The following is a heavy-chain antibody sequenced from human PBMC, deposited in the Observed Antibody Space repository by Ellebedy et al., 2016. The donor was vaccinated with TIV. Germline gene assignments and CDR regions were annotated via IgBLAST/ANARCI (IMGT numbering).Heavy chain of an antibody. Sequence: PGGSLRLSCAASGFTFSSYGMHRARQAPGKGLEWVAVISEDGRNKYYADSVKGRFTISRDSSRNTLYLQMNSLRTEDTAVYYCAKETWTSSGYYIDYWGQGTLVTVSP. CDR1: GFTFSSYG. V-gene: IGHV3-30*18. CDR2: ISEDGRNK. CDR3: AKETWTSSGYYIDY. J-gene: IGHJ4*02. D-gene: IGHD3-22*01.